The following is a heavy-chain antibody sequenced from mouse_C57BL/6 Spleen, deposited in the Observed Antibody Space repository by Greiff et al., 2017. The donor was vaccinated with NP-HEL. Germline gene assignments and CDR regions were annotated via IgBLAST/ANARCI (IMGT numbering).Heavy chain of an antibody. Sequence: EVQLVESEGGLVQPGSSMKLSCTASGFTFSDYYMAWVRQVPEKGLEWVANFNYDGSSTYYLDSLKSRFIISRDNAKNILYLQMSSLKSEDTATYYCARERGTRYFDVWGTGTTVTVSS. J-gene: IGHJ1*03. D-gene: IGHD3-3*01. CDR2: FNYDGSST. CDR1: GFTFSDYY. V-gene: IGHV5-16*01. CDR3: ARERGTRYFDV.